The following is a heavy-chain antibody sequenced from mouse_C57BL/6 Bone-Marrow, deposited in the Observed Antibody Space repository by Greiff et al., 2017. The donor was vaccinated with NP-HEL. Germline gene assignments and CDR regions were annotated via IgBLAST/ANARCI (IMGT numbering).Heavy chain of an antibody. V-gene: IGHV5-6*01. CDR2: ISSGGGYT. Sequence: EVQGVESGGDLVKPGGSLKLSCAASGFTFSSYGMSWVRQTPDQRLEWVATISSGGGYTYYPDSVKGRVTMSRDNATNTLYLQLSSLTSEDTAMYYCGRQYDYDSFAYGGQGTLATVSA. CDR3: GRQYDYDSFAY. D-gene: IGHD2-4*01. CDR1: GFTFSSYG. J-gene: IGHJ3*01.